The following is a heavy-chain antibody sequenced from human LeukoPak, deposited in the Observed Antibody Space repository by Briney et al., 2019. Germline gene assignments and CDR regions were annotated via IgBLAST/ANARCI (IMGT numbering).Heavy chain of an antibody. CDR2: MNPNSGNT. CDR1: GYTFTSYD. J-gene: IGHJ6*03. Sequence: ASVKVSCKASGYTFTSYDINWVRQATGQGLERMGWMNPNSGNTGYAQKFQGRVTMTRNTSISTAYMELSSLRSEDTAVYYCARTLPDYYGSGSYYNDIYYYYYMDVWGKGTTVTVSS. V-gene: IGHV1-8*01. CDR3: ARTLPDYYGSGSYYNDIYYYYYMDV. D-gene: IGHD3-10*01.